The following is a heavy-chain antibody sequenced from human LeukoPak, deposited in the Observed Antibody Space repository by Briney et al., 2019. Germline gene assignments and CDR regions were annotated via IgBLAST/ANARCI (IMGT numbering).Heavy chain of an antibody. J-gene: IGHJ5*02. CDR2: MYYSGST. Sequence: SETLSLTCTVSGGSISSYYWSWIRQPPGKGLEWIGYMYYSGSTNYNPSLKSRVTISVDTSKNQFSLKLSSVTAADTAVYYCAREVLLWFGRYNWFDPWGQGTLVTVSS. V-gene: IGHV4-59*01. CDR1: GGSISSYY. D-gene: IGHD3-10*01. CDR3: AREVLLWFGRYNWFDP.